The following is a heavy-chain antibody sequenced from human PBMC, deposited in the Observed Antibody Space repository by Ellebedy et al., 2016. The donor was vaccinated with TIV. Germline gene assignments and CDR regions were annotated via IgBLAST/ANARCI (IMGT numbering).Heavy chain of an antibody. J-gene: IGHJ4*02. V-gene: IGHV3-48*04. CDR2: ISSSGSTI. CDR3: AREGLWFGDLDY. CDR1: GFTFSRYS. D-gene: IGHD3-10*01. Sequence: GESLKISCAASGFTFSRYSMNWVRQAPGKGLEWVSYISSSGSTIYYADSVKGRFTISRDNAKNSLYLQMNSLRAEDTAVYYCAREGLWFGDLDYWGQGTLVTVSS.